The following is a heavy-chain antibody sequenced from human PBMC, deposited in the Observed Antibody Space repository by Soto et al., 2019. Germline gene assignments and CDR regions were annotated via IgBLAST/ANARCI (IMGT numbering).Heavy chain of an antibody. CDR3: ASDPYYYASDY. CDR1: GFTFSDHY. J-gene: IGHJ4*02. D-gene: IGHD3-10*01. Sequence: GGSLRLSCAASGFTFSDHYMTWIRQAPGKGLEWVSYISGSGTTIYYTDSVKGRFTVSRDDAKNSVYLQMNSLRAEDTAVYYCASDPYYYASDYWGQGTLVTVSS. V-gene: IGHV3-11*01. CDR2: ISGSGTTI.